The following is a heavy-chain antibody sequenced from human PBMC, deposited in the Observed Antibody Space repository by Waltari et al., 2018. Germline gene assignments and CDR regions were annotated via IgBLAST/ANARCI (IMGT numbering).Heavy chain of an antibody. CDR1: GYTFTSYA. CDR2: FNTNTWNP. V-gene: IGHV7-4-1*02. Sequence: QVQLVQSGSELKKPGASVKVSCKASGYTFTSYAMNWVRQAPGQGLEWMGWFNTNTWNPTYAQGFTGRFVFSLYTSVSTAYLQISSLKAEDTAVYYCARDGQGLSSSWYRVWGQGTLVTVSS. CDR3: ARDGQGLSSSWYRV. J-gene: IGHJ4*02. D-gene: IGHD6-13*01.